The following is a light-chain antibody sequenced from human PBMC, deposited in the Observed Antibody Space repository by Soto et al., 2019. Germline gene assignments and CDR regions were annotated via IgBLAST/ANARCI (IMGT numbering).Light chain of an antibody. CDR2: EVS. CDR3: SSYAGSNNLV. Sequence: QSVLTQPPSASGSPGQSVTISCTGTSSDVGRYNYVSWYQQHPGKAPKLMIYEVSNRPSGVPDRFSASRSGNTASLTVSGLQAEDEADYYCSSYAGSNNLVFGGGTKLTVL. J-gene: IGLJ2*01. V-gene: IGLV2-8*01. CDR1: SSDVGRYNY.